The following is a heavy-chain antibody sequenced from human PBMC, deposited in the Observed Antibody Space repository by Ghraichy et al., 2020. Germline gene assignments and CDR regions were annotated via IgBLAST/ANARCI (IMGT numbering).Heavy chain of an antibody. J-gene: IGHJ4*02. CDR3: ATHDYGDYVAFDY. D-gene: IGHD4-17*01. V-gene: IGHV4-39*01. CDR1: GGSISSSSYY. CDR2: IYYSGST. Sequence: SETLSLTCTVSGGSISSSSYYWGWIRQPPGKGLEWIGSIYYSGSTYYNPSLQSRVTISVDTSKNQFSLKLSSVTAADTAVYYCATHDYGDYVAFDYWGQGTLVTVSS.